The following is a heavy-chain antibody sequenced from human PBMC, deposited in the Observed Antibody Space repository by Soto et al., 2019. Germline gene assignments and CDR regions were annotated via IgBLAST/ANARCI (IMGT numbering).Heavy chain of an antibody. CDR2: IYHSGST. V-gene: IGHV4-4*02. CDR3: AKDRPRRTSGYFFDY. D-gene: IGHD1-1*01. CDR1: GGSISSSTW. J-gene: IGHJ4*02. Sequence: SDTLSLTCAVSGGSISSSTWWSWVCQPPGKGLEWIGEIYHSGSTNYNPSLKSRVTISVDKSKNQFSLKLSSVTAADTAVYYCAKDRPRRTSGYFFDYWGQGTPVTVS.